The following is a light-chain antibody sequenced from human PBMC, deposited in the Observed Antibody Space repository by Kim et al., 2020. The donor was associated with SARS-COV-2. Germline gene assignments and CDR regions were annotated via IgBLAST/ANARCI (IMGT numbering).Light chain of an antibody. V-gene: IGKV3-15*01. J-gene: IGKJ4*01. CDR1: QFVSNN. CDR2: GAA. Sequence: SPGERATLSCRASQFVSNNLAWYQQKPGQAPRLLIYGAATRATGIPARFSGSGSGTEFSLTISSLQSGDFAVYYCQQYNNWPPLTFGGGTKVEIK. CDR3: QQYNNWPPLT.